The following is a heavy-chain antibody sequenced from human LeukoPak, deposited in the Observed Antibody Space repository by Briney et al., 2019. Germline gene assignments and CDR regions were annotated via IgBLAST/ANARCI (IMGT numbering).Heavy chain of an antibody. D-gene: IGHD2/OR15-2a*01. CDR1: GYTFTSYD. CDR3: ARGLRLSYYYYLDV. CDR2: MNPNSGNT. V-gene: IGHV1-8*01. Sequence: ASVKVSRKASGYTFTSYDINWVRQATGQGLEWMGWMNPNSGNTGYAQKFQGRVTMTRNTSISTAYMELSSLRSEDTAVYYCARGLRLSYYYYLDVWGKGTTVTVSS. J-gene: IGHJ6*03.